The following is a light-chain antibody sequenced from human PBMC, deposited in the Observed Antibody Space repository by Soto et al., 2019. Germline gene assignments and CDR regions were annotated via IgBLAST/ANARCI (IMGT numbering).Light chain of an antibody. CDR2: WTS. CDR1: QSVLYSSNNKNY. Sequence: DIVMTQSPDSLAVSLGETATINCKSSQSVLYSSNNKNYLAWYKQKQGQPPKLLIYWTSTRESGVPDRFSGSGSGTDFSLTISSLQAEDVAVYYCQQYYTTPPITFGHGTRLEIK. CDR3: QQYYTTPPIT. V-gene: IGKV4-1*01. J-gene: IGKJ5*01.